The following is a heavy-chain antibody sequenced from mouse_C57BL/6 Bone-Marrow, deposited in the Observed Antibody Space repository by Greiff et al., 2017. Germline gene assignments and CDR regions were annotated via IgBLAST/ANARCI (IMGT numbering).Heavy chain of an antibody. Sequence: QVQLQQSGPGLVQPSQSLSITCTVSGFSLTSYSVHWVRQSPGKGLEWLGVIWSGGSTDYNAAFISRLSISKDNSKSQVFFKMNSLQADDTAIYYCARVTTVVHFDYWGQGTTLTVSS. J-gene: IGHJ2*01. CDR2: IWSGGST. CDR1: GFSLTSYS. D-gene: IGHD1-1*01. CDR3: ARVTTVVHFDY. V-gene: IGHV2-2*01.